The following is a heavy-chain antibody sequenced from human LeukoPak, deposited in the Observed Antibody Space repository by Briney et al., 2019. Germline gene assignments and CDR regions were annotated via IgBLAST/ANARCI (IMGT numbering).Heavy chain of an antibody. V-gene: IGHV6-1*01. Sequence: KHSQTLSLTCAISGDSVSSNNAVWNWIRQSPSRGLEWLGKTYYRSKWLNDSAVSVKSRITINPDTSKNQISLQLNSVTPEDTAVYYCAWSLWGGALDIWGQGTTVAVSS. CDR3: AWSLWGGALDI. CDR1: GDSVSSNNAV. J-gene: IGHJ3*02. D-gene: IGHD3-16*01. CDR2: TYYRSKWLN.